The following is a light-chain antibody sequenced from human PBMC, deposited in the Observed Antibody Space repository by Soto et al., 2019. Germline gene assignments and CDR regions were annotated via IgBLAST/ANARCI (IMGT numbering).Light chain of an antibody. Sequence: QSVLTQPPSASGTPGQRVTNSCSGSSSNIGRNTVNWYQQLPGTAPKLLIYSNNQRPSGVPDRFSGSKSGTSASLAISGLQSEDEADYYCAAWDDSLNGVVFGGGTKLTVL. V-gene: IGLV1-44*01. CDR2: SNN. CDR3: AAWDDSLNGVV. J-gene: IGLJ2*01. CDR1: SSNIGRNT.